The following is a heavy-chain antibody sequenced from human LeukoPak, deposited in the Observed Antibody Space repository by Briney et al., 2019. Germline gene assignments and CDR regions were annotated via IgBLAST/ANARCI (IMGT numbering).Heavy chain of an antibody. J-gene: IGHJ1*01. Sequence: PGGSLRLSCAASGFSFSSNWMTWVRQAPGKGLEWVGNINPDGSEKFYVDSVKGRFTISRDNAKNSLYLQMNSLRAEDTAVYYCATYSSLNRREFQYWGQGTLLTVSS. CDR2: INPDGSEK. CDR1: GFSFSSNW. V-gene: IGHV3-7*01. D-gene: IGHD3-22*01. CDR3: ATYSSLNRREFQY.